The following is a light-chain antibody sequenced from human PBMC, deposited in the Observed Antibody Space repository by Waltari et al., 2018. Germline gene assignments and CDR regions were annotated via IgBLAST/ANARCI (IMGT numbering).Light chain of an antibody. CDR3: QQYVDSRWT. CDR2: GAS. V-gene: IGKV3-20*01. Sequence: VLTQSPGTLSLSPGERATLSCRASQSVSSSYLAWYQQKPGRAPRLLIFGASSRASGIPDRVNGSGSGTEFTLTISRLEPEDFAMYYCQQYVDSRWTFGQGTKVEIK. CDR1: QSVSSSY. J-gene: IGKJ1*01.